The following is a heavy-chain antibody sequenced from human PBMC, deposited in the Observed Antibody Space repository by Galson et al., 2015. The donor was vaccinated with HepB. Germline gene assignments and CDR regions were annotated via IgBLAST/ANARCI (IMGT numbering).Heavy chain of an antibody. CDR2: ISSNGGST. Sequence: SLRLSCAASGFTFSSYAMHWVRRAPGKGLEYVSAISSNGGSTYYADSVKGRFTISRDNSKNTLYLQMSSLRAEDTAVYYCVKDRGVYSYGSPPDYWGQGTLVTVSS. J-gene: IGHJ4*02. D-gene: IGHD5-18*01. V-gene: IGHV3-64D*06. CDR1: GFTFSSYA. CDR3: VKDRGVYSYGSPPDY.